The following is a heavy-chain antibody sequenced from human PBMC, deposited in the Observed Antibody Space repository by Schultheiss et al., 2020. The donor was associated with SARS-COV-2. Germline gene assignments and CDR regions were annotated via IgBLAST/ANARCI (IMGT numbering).Heavy chain of an antibody. V-gene: IGHV4-61*05. D-gene: IGHD6-19*01. CDR1: GGSISSSSYY. CDR2: IYYSGST. Sequence: ETLSLTCTVSGGSISSSSYYWGWIRQPPGKGLEWIGYIYYSGSTNYNPSLKSRVTISVDTSKNQFSLKLSSVTAADTAVYYCARVRSPQWPGPDSKYYFDYWGQGTLVTVSS. CDR3: ARVRSPQWPGPDSKYYFDY. J-gene: IGHJ4*02.